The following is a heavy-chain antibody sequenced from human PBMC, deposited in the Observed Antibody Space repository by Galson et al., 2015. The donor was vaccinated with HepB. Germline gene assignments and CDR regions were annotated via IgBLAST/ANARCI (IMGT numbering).Heavy chain of an antibody. CDR2: INRDESST. CDR3: ARESRGGSETDAFDI. D-gene: IGHD3-10*01. V-gene: IGHV3-74*01. Sequence: SLRLSCAASGFTFSSYWMHWVRQAPGKGLVWVSRINRDESSTTYADSVKGRFTISRDNAKNTLYLQMNSLRAEDTAVYYCARESRGGSETDAFDIWGQGTMVTASS. J-gene: IGHJ3*02. CDR1: GFTFSSYW.